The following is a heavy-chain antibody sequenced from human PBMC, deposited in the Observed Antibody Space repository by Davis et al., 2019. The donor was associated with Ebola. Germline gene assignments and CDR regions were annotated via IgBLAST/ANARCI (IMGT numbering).Heavy chain of an antibody. J-gene: IGHJ4*02. CDR3: ARDDSSGYPDLDY. D-gene: IGHD3-22*01. V-gene: IGHV1-69*04. Sequence: SVKVSCKASGYTFTSYGISWVRQAPGQGLEWMGRIIPILGIANYAQKFQGRVTITADKSTSTAYMELSSLRSEDTAVYYCARDDSSGYPDLDYWGQGTLVTVSS. CDR1: GYTFTSYG. CDR2: IIPILGIA.